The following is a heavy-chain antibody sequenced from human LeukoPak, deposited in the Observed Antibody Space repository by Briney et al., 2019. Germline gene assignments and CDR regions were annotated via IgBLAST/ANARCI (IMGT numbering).Heavy chain of an antibody. Sequence: QPGGSLRLSCAASGFAFSRYWMSWVRQAPGKGLEWVANIKQDGSEKYYVDSVKGRFTISRDNAKNSLYLQMNSLRAEDTAVYYCANSVTAYSNFDYWGQGTLATVSS. CDR1: GFAFSRYW. D-gene: IGHD2-21*02. CDR2: IKQDGSEK. J-gene: IGHJ4*02. V-gene: IGHV3-7*02. CDR3: ANSVTAYSNFDY.